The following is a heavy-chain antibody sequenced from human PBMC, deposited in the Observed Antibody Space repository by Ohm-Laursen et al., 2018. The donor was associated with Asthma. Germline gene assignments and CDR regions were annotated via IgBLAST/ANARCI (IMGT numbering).Heavy chain of an antibody. Sequence: GTLSLTCTVSGGSISSYYWSWIRQPPGKGLEWIGYIYYSGSTYYNPSLKSRFTISIDTSKNQFSLKLSSVTAADTAVYYCARSGEGYCSGGSCYPSYYGMDVWGQGTTVTVSS. D-gene: IGHD2-15*01. CDR1: GGSISSYY. CDR2: IYYSGST. V-gene: IGHV4-59*06. CDR3: ARSGEGYCSGGSCYPSYYGMDV. J-gene: IGHJ6*02.